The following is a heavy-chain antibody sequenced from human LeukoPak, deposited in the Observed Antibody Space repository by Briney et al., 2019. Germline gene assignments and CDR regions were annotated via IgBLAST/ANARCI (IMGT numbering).Heavy chain of an antibody. CDR2: INTNSGGT. D-gene: IGHD3-22*01. J-gene: IGHJ1*01. CDR1: GYSITGYY. Sequence: GASVNDSSKGSGYSITGYYMHWVRQAPGQGLEWMGWINTNSGGTNYAQKFQGRVTMTRDTSISTSYRELSRLRPDDTAVYYCARDWGYFDSIGYCEHWGPGDLRSVSS. CDR3: ARDWGYFDSIGYCEH. V-gene: IGHV1-2*02.